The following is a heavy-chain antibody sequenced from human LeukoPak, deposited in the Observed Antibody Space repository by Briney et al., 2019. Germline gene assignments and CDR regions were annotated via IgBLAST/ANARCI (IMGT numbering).Heavy chain of an antibody. V-gene: IGHV1-18*01. CDR3: ARVKYYYDSSGYPDAFDI. D-gene: IGHD3-22*01. Sequence: ASVKVSCKASGYTFTSYGISWVRQAPGQGLEWMGWISAYNGNTNYAQKLQGRVTMTTDTSTSTAYMELRSLRSDDTAVYYRARVKYYYDSSGYPDAFDIWGQGTMVTVSS. CDR2: ISAYNGNT. CDR1: GYTFTSYG. J-gene: IGHJ3*02.